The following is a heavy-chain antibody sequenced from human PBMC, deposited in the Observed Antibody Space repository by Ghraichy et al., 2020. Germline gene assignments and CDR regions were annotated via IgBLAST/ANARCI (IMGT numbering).Heavy chain of an antibody. CDR2: ISGSGGTT. CDR3: AKRPDSSGSIYYFDY. CDR1: GFTFSSYA. Sequence: GGSLRLSCVASGFTFSSYAMSWVRQAPGKGLEWVSAISGSGGTTYYADSVKGRFTISRDNSKNTLYLQMNSLSAEDTAVYYCAKRPDSSGSIYYFDYWGQGTLVTVSS. J-gene: IGHJ4*02. V-gene: IGHV3-23*01. D-gene: IGHD2-2*01.